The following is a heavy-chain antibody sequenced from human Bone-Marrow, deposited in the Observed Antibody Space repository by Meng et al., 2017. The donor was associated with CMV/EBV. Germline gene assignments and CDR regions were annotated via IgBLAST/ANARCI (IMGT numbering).Heavy chain of an antibody. D-gene: IGHD3-3*01. CDR1: GFTFSSYS. CDR2: ISSSSSTI. CDR3: AREETYDFWSGYPVYFDY. J-gene: IGHJ4*02. V-gene: IGHV3-48*04. Sequence: GESLKISCAASGFTFSSYSMNWVRQAPGKGLEWVSYISSSSSTIYYADSVKGRFTISRDNAKNSLYLQMNSLRAEDTAVYYCAREETYDFWSGYPVYFDYWGQGTLVTVSS.